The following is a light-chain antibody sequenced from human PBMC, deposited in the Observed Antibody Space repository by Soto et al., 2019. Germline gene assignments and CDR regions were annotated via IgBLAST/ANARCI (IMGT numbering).Light chain of an antibody. CDR1: QTISSW. CDR3: QQYKSYSWT. CDR2: DAS. J-gene: IGKJ1*01. V-gene: IGKV1-5*02. Sequence: KIPHLLSTLPASVGTKVTIISRASQTISSWLAWYQQKPGIAPNLLIYDASSLESGVPSRFSGSGSGTEFTLTISSLQPDDFATYYCQQYKSYSWTFGQGTKVDIK.